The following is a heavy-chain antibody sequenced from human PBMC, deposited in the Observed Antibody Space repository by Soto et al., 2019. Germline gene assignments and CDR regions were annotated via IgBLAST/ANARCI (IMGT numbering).Heavy chain of an antibody. J-gene: IGHJ3*02. Sequence: SETRSLDCAVYGGSSSTFYWSGLRQSPGKGLEWIGEISRTGSTNYHPSLKSRVTISLXXXKXXXXXKQXFXXAADTALYFCARGREQWLVSAFDIWDEGTMVT. CDR3: ARGREQWLVSAFDI. D-gene: IGHD6-19*01. CDR1: GGSSSTFY. V-gene: IGHV4-34*01. CDR2: ISRTGST.